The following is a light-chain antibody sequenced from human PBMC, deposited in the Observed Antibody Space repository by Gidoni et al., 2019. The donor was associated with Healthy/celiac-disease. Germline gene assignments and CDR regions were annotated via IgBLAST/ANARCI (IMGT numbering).Light chain of an antibody. CDR1: QSISSY. CDR2: AAS. CDR3: QQSYSTPFT. Sequence: DIQMTQSPSSLSASVGERVTITCRASQSISSYLNWYQQKPGKAPKLLIYAASSLQSGVPSRFSGSGSGTDFTLTISSLQPEDFATYYCQQSYSTPFTFGQGPRLEIK. J-gene: IGKJ5*01. V-gene: IGKV1-39*01.